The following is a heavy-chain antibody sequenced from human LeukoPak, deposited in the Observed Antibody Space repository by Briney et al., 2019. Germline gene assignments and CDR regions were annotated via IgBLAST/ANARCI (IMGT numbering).Heavy chain of an antibody. CDR1: GFTFSSYG. Sequence: GGSLRLSCAASGFTFSSYGMHWVRQAPGKGLEWVSVIYSGGSTYYADSVKGRFTISRHNSKNTLYLQMNSLRAEDTAVYYCAIGLDYYDSSGYYRSVDYWGQGTLVTVSS. CDR3: AIGLDYYDSSGYYRSVDY. CDR2: IYSGGST. J-gene: IGHJ4*02. D-gene: IGHD3-22*01. V-gene: IGHV3-NL1*01.